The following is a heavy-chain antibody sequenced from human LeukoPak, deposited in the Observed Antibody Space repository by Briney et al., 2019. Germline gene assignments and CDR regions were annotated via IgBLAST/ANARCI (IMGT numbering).Heavy chain of an antibody. CDR1: GYTFTGYY. Sequence: ASVKVSCKASGYTFTGYYMHWVRQAPGQGLEWMGWINPNSGGTNYAQKFQGRVTMTRDTSISTAYMELSRLRSDDTAVYYCARVWSSPLLRDPHGMDVWGQGTTVTVSS. D-gene: IGHD3-16*01. V-gene: IGHV1-2*02. J-gene: IGHJ6*02. CDR3: ARVWSSPLLRDPHGMDV. CDR2: INPNSGGT.